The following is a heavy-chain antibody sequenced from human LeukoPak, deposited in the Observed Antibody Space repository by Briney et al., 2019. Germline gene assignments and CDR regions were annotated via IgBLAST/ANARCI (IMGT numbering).Heavy chain of an antibody. D-gene: IGHD3-22*01. CDR3: ASAMMGFDSSGYYTAAYFEH. CDR1: GMIFSSYE. V-gene: IGHV3-48*03. J-gene: IGHJ4*02. CDR2: ISSSGNTR. Sequence: GGSLRLSCSAPGMIFSSYEMYWVRQAPGKGLEWVSDISSSGNTRNYADSVKGRFTISRDNAKKTLHLQMNSLRGDDTAIYYCASAMMGFDSSGYYTAAYFEHWGQGTRVTVSS.